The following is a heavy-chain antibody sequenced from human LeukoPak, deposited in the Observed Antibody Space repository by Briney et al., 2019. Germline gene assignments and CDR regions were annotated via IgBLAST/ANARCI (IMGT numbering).Heavy chain of an antibody. Sequence: PGGSLRLSCAASAFTFSNYWMNWVRQAPGKGLEWVASIKQDGSEKYYVDSVKGRFTISRDNAKNSLYLQMNTLRAADTAVYYCLRDRGYSTSACWGQGTLVTVSS. CDR1: AFTFSNYW. D-gene: IGHD6-13*01. CDR3: LRDRGYSTSAC. J-gene: IGHJ4*02. CDR2: IKQDGSEK. V-gene: IGHV3-7*01.